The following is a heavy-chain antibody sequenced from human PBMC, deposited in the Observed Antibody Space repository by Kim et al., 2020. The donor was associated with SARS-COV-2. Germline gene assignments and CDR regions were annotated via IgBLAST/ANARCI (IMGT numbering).Heavy chain of an antibody. CDR2: IVVGSGNT. CDR3: AAESSSSGWYYFDY. Sequence: SVKVSCKASGFTFTSSAVQWVRQARGQRLEWIGWIVVGSGNTNYAQKFQERVTITRDMSTSTAYMELSSLRSEDTAVYYCAAESSSSGWYYFDYWGQGTLVTVSS. CDR1: GFTFTSSA. D-gene: IGHD6-19*01. V-gene: IGHV1-58*01. J-gene: IGHJ4*02.